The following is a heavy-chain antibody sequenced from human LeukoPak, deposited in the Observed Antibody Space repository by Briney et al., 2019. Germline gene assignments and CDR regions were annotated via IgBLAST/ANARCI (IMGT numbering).Heavy chain of an antibody. J-gene: IGHJ4*02. CDR2: IYPGDSDT. D-gene: IGHD1-26*01. V-gene: IGHV5-51*01. Sequence: GASLQISCKGSGSSFTSYWIGWVRQMPGKGLEWMGIIYPGDSDTRYSPSFQGQVTISADKSISTAYLQWSSLKASDTAMYYCARHCSGSYYTPFDYWGQGTLVTVSS. CDR1: GSSFTSYW. CDR3: ARHCSGSYYTPFDY.